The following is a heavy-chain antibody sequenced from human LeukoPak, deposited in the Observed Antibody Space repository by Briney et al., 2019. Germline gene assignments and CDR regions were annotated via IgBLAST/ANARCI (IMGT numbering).Heavy chain of an antibody. Sequence: GGSLRLSCAASGFTFSSYWMSWVRQAPGKGLEWVANIKQDGSEKYYVDSVKGRFTISRDNAKNSLYLQMNSLRAEDTAVYYCARDSALLWFGSGFDYWGQGTLVTVSS. V-gene: IGHV3-7*01. CDR1: GFTFSSYW. CDR2: IKQDGSEK. CDR3: ARDSALLWFGSGFDY. J-gene: IGHJ4*02. D-gene: IGHD3-10*01.